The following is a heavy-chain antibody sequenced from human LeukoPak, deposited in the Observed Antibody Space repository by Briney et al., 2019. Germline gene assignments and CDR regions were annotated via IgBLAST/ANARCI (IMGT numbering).Heavy chain of an antibody. D-gene: IGHD3-22*01. CDR3: ASSPYYDSSGYYLGAHYFDY. CDR2: IWYDGSNK. V-gene: IGHV3-33*01. J-gene: IGHJ4*02. CDR1: GFTFSYYG. Sequence: PGGSLRLSCAASGFTFSYYGMHWVRQAPGKGLEWVAVIWYDGSNKYYADSVKGRFTISRDNSKNTLYLQMNSLRAEDTAVYYCASSPYYDSSGYYLGAHYFDYWGQGTLVTVSS.